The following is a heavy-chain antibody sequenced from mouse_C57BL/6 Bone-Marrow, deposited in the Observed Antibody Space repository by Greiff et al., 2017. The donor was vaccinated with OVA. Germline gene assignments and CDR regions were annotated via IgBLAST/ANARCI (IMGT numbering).Heavy chain of an antibody. CDR1: GFSLTSYG. CDR3: ARKILYEYYAMDY. CDR2: IWSGGST. D-gene: IGHD2-3*01. J-gene: IGHJ4*01. Sequence: VQLKESGPGLVQPSQCLSITCTVSGFSLTSYGVHWVRQSPGKGLEWLGVIWSGGSTDYNAAFISRLSISKDNSKSQVFFKMNSLQADDTAIYYCARKILYEYYAMDYWGQGTSVTVSS. V-gene: IGHV2-2*01.